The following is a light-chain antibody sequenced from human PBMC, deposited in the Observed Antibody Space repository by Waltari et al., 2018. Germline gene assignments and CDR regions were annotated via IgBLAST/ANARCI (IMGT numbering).Light chain of an antibody. J-gene: IGLJ3*02. CDR3: QAYDENNPWV. CDR2: EDN. Sequence: KFVLTQPPSVSESPVKTITISCTRSSGSIASAHVPWYQQRPGSAPSTVIYEDNRRPSGVSVRCSGSIDSSSKSASLTISGLKTEDEADYFCQAYDENNPWVIGGGTRLTVL. CDR1: SGSIASAH. V-gene: IGLV6-57*04.